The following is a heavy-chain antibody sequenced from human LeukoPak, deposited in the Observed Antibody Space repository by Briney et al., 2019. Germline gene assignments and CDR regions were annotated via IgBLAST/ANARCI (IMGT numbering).Heavy chain of an antibody. CDR3: ASTDYGGYFDY. D-gene: IGHD4-23*01. J-gene: IGHJ4*02. CDR1: GGAISSGGYY. V-gene: IGHV4-31*03. CDR2: IYYSGST. Sequence: PSQTLSLTCTVAGGAISSGGYYWSWIRQHPGKGLEWIGYIYYSGSTYYNPSLKSRVTISVDTSKNQFSLKLSSVTAADTAVYYCASTDYGGYFDYWGQGTLVTVSS.